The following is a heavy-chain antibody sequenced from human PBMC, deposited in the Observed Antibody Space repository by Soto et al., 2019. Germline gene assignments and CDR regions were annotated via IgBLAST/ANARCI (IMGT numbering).Heavy chain of an antibody. CDR3: ATTMGDSNYFYSMDV. D-gene: IGHD1-26*01. CDR2: IVPILGLT. V-gene: IGHV1-69*02. J-gene: IGHJ6*03. Sequence: QVQLVQSGAEVQKPVASVKVSCTTSGCSFSSYTFSWVRQVPGQGLEWMGRIVPILGLTNYAQKFQGRVTLSADKSTSTVYMDLSSLRSEDTAIYYCATTMGDSNYFYSMDVWGSGTTVTVSS. CDR1: GCSFSSYT.